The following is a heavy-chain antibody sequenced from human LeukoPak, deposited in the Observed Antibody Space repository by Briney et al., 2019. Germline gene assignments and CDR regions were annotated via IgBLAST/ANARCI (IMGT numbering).Heavy chain of an antibody. CDR1: GGSVSGGNYY. CDR2: IHYSGSA. Sequence: SETLSLTCTVSGGSVSGGNYYCSWTRQSPGKGLEWIGYIHYSGSAVYSPSLKSRVTMSIDTSKNQFSLNLSSVTAADTAVYYCARTGSTGGYWGQGTLVTVSS. D-gene: IGHD1-14*01. V-gene: IGHV4-61*01. CDR3: ARTGSTGGY. J-gene: IGHJ4*02.